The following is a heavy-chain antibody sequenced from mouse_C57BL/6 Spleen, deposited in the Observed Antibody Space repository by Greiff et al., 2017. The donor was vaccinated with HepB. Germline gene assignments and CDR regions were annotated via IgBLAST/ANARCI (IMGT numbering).Heavy chain of an antibody. CDR1: GYTFTSYW. J-gene: IGHJ1*03. V-gene: IGHV1-74*01. D-gene: IGHD2-4*01. CDR3: AISRYDYDGLWYFDV. Sequence: QVQLQQPGAELVKPGASVKVSCKASGYTFTSYWLHWVKQRPGQGLEWIGRIHPSDSDTNYNQKFKGKATLTVDKSSSTAYMQLSSLTSEDSAVYYCAISRYDYDGLWYFDVWGTGTTVTVSS. CDR2: IHPSDSDT.